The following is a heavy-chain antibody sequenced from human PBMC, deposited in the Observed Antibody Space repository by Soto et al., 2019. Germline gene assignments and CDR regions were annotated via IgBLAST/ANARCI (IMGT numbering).Heavy chain of an antibody. Sequence: GGSLRLSCAASGFTLSHTWMTWGRQAAGKGREWVGHIKSKTDNATAEYAAPVKGKITISGDDSKNTAYLQMNSLKTEDTAVYYCTKGIYYDFLTGYITVAYWGQGTLVTVSS. J-gene: IGHJ4*02. V-gene: IGHV3-15*01. CDR3: TKGIYYDFLTGYITVAY. D-gene: IGHD3-9*01. CDR1: GFTLSHTW. CDR2: IKSKTDNATA.